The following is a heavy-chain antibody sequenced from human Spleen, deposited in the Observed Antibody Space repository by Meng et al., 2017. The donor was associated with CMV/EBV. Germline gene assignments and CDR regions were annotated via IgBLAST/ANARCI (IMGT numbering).Heavy chain of an antibody. Sequence: GESLKISCKCSGYNFPSHWIGWVRQMPGRGLEWMGIIHPSDSDTRYSPSFQGQVTISADKSSTTAYLQWSSLKASDTAVYYCARRMSGSVWYQPFDYWGRGTLVTVSS. V-gene: IGHV5-51*01. CDR3: ARRMSGSVWYQPFDY. J-gene: IGHJ4*02. D-gene: IGHD6-19*01. CDR2: IHPSDSDT. CDR1: GYNFPSHW.